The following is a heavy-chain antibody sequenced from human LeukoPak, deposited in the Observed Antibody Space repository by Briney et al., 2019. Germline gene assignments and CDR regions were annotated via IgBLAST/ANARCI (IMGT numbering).Heavy chain of an antibody. V-gene: IGHV4-34*01. CDR1: GGSFSGYY. J-gene: IGHJ6*03. CDR3: ARVKTTGPYYYYYYMDV. CDR2: INHSGST. Sequence: SETLSLTCAVYGGSFSGYYWSWIRQPPGKGLEWIGEINHSGSTYYNPSLKSRVTISVDTSKNQFSLKLSSVTAADTAVYYCARVKTTGPYYYYYYMDVWGKGTTVTISS. D-gene: IGHD4-17*01.